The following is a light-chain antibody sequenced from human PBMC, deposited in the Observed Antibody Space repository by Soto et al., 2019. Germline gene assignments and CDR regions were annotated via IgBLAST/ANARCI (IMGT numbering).Light chain of an antibody. J-gene: IGKJ4*01. CDR2: DAS. CDR3: QQYDNLPLT. Sequence: DIQMTQSPSSLSASVGDRVTITCRASQSISTYLNWYQQKSGTAPQVLIYDASNLETGVPSRFSGSGSGTDFTFTISSLQPEDIATYYCQQYDNLPLTFGGGTKVDIK. CDR1: QSISTY. V-gene: IGKV1-33*01.